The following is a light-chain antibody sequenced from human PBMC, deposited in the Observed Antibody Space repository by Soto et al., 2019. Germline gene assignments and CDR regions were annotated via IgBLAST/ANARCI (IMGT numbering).Light chain of an antibody. J-gene: IGKJ1*01. Sequence: DIQMTHSPSTLSSSVVYSVTITCRASQSITKWLAWYQLKPGKAPKLLIHEASNLHSGVSSRFTGSGSGTDFTLTITSLQPEDFATYYCQQYKSYWTFGQGTKVDI. CDR3: QQYKSYWT. CDR1: QSITKW. V-gene: IGKV1-5*03. CDR2: EAS.